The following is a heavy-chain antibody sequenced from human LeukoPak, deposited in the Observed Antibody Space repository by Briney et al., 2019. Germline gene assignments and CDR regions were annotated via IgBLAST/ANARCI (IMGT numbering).Heavy chain of an antibody. CDR1: GGSISSYY. CDR3: AREYETVTNDY. J-gene: IGHJ4*02. CDR2: IYHSGST. V-gene: IGHV4-38-2*02. Sequence: SETLSLTCTVSGGSISSYYWGWIRQPPGKGLEWIGSIYHSGSTYYNPSLKSRVTISVDTSKNQFSLKLSSVTAADTAVYYCAREYETVTNDYWGQGTLVTVSS. D-gene: IGHD4-17*01.